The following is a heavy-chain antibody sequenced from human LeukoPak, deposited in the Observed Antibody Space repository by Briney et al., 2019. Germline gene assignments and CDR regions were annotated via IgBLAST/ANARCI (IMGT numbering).Heavy chain of an antibody. D-gene: IGHD3-16*01. Sequence: SGGSLRLSCAASGFTFSSYSMNWVRQAPGKGLEWVSSISSSSSYIYYADSVKGRFTISRDNAKNSLYLQMNSLRAEDTAVYYCAREEGLGAFDIWGQGTMVTVSS. V-gene: IGHV3-21*01. CDR1: GFTFSSYS. CDR2: ISSSSSYI. J-gene: IGHJ3*02. CDR3: AREEGLGAFDI.